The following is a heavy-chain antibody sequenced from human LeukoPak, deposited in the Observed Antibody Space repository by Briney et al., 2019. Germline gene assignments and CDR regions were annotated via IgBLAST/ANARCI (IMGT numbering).Heavy chain of an antibody. V-gene: IGHV4-61*01. D-gene: IGHD7-27*01. CDR3: ARGDNWGSSWYFDY. J-gene: IGHJ4*02. CDR1: GGSISSGSYY. CDR2: IYYSGST. Sequence: SQTLSLTCTVSGGSISSGSYYWSWIRQPPGKGLEWIGYIYYSGSTNYNPSLKSRVTISVDTSKNQFSLKLSSVTAADTAVYYCARGDNWGSSWYFDYWGQGTLVTVSS.